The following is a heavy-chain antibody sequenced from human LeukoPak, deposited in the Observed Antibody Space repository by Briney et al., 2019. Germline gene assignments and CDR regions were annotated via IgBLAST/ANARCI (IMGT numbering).Heavy chain of an antibody. CDR1: GGSVSSGSYY. D-gene: IGHD2-15*01. J-gene: IGHJ4*02. CDR3: ARGRMPATSVTSY. CDR2: IYYSGST. Sequence: SETLSLTCTVSGGSVSSGSYYWSWIRQPPGKGLEWIGYIYYSGSTNYNPSLKSRVTISVDTSKNQFSLKLSSVTAADTAVYYCARGRMPATSVTSYWGQGALVTVSS. V-gene: IGHV4-61*01.